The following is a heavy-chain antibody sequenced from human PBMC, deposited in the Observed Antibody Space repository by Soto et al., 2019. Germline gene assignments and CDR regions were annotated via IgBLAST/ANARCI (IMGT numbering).Heavy chain of an antibody. CDR2: IIPIFGTA. Sequence: QVQLVQSGAEVKKPGSSVKVSCKASGGTFSSYAISWVRQAPGQGLEWMGGIIPIFGTANYAQKFQGRVTTPPAGSTSTAYMWLSSLRAEDTPVYYWAGASHYDGRGYSGAGDVDIWGRGTLVTVSS. J-gene: IGHJ2*01. D-gene: IGHD3-22*01. V-gene: IGHV1-69*05. CDR3: AGASHYDGRGYSGAGDVDI. CDR1: GGTFSSYA.